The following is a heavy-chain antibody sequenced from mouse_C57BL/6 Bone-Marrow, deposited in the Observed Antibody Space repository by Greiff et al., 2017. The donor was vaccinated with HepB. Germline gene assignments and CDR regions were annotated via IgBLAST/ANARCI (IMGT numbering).Heavy chain of an antibody. CDR1: GFSLTSYG. D-gene: IGHD2-4*01. CDR3: ARKPGDYDEDYYAMDD. CDR2: IWSGGST. Sequence: QVQLKESGPGLVQPSQSLSITCTVSGFSLTSYGVHWVRQSPGKGLEWLGVIWSGGSTDYNAAFISRLSISKDNSKSQVFFKMNSLQADDTAIYYCARKPGDYDEDYYAMDDWGQGTSVTVSS. J-gene: IGHJ4*01. V-gene: IGHV2-2*01.